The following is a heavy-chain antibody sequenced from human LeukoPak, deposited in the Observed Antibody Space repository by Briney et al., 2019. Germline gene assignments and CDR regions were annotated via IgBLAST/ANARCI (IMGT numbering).Heavy chain of an antibody. Sequence: PGGSLRLSCAASEFTFSSYSMNWVRQAPGKGLEWFSYITGSSSSTKYEDSVKGRFTISRDNAKNSLYLQMNSLKDEDTAVYYCASPHSGYGWGQGTLVTVSS. CDR2: ITGSSSST. V-gene: IGHV3-48*02. CDR3: ASPHSGYG. CDR1: EFTFSSYS. D-gene: IGHD5-12*01. J-gene: IGHJ4*02.